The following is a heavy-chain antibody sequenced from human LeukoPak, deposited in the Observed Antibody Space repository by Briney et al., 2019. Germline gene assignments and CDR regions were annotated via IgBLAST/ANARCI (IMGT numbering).Heavy chain of an antibody. V-gene: IGHV3-23*01. CDR3: AKRSCSGGSRNFDL. J-gene: IGHJ4*02. CDR2: ISDIGAAT. CDR1: GFTFSSDA. D-gene: IGHD2-15*01. Sequence: GGSLRLSCAASGFTFSSDAMCWLRQAPGKGLEWVSAISDIGAATNYADSVKGRLTISRDNSKNTLYLQMNSLRAEDTAVYYCAKRSCSGGSRNFDLWGQGTLVTVSS.